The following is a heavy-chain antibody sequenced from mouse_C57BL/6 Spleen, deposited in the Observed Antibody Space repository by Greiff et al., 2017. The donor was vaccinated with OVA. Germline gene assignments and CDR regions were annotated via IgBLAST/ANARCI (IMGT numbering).Heavy chain of an antibody. D-gene: IGHD2-4*01. CDR3: ARVYDYEGFAY. CDR2: IYPGDGDT. V-gene: IGHV1-82*01. CDR1: GYAFSSSW. J-gene: IGHJ3*01. Sequence: QVQLKQSGPELVKPGASVKISCKASGYAFSSSWMNWVKQRPGKGLEWIGRIYPGDGDTNYNGKFKGKATLTADKSSSTAYMQLSSLTSEDSAVYFCARVYDYEGFAYWGQGTLVTVSA.